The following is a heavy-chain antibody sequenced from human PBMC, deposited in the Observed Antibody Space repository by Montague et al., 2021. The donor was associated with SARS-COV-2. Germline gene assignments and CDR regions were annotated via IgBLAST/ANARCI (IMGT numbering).Heavy chain of an antibody. CDR1: GGSMRRYY. J-gene: IGHJ4*02. CDR3: ARRGTGNYEILDY. CDR2: IYDSGGA. V-gene: IGHV4-59*01. D-gene: IGHD3-3*01. Sequence: SETLSLTCTISGGSMRRYYWTWIRQLPGKELEWIGSIYDSGGARYNPSLKSRVSISVDASKNQFSLRVTSVTAADTAVYFCARRGTGNYEILDYWGQGILVTGSS.